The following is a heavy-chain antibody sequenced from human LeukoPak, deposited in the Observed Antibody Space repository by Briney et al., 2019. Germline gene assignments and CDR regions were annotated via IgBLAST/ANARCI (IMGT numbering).Heavy chain of an antibody. V-gene: IGHV3-23*01. CDR1: GFTFSSYT. Sequence: GGSLRLSCAVSGFTFSSYTMTWVRQAPGKGLEWVSGISVLGSGTYYGDSVRGRFTISRDNSKNTLYLEVISLTAEDTAVYYCAKDDAWLRFGEWSQGTLVTVSS. CDR3: AKDDAWLRFGE. J-gene: IGHJ4*02. D-gene: IGHD3-10*01. CDR2: ISVLGSGT.